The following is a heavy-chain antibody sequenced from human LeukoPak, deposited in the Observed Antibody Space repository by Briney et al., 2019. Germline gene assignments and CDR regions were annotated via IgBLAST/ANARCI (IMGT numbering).Heavy chain of an antibody. CDR3: ARDPDYYDSRGYYYGDY. CDR2: IKEDGSEK. D-gene: IGHD3-22*01. CDR1: GFTFSNYW. V-gene: IGHV3-7*01. J-gene: IGHJ4*02. Sequence: VGSLRLSCAASGFTFSNYWMTWVRQAPGKGLEWVANIKEDGSEKYYVDSVKGRFTISRDNAKNSLYLQMNSLRAEDTAVYYCARDPDYYDSRGYYYGDYWGQGTLVTVSS.